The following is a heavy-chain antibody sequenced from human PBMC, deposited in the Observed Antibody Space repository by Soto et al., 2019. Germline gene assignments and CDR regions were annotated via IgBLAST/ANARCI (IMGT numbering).Heavy chain of an antibody. D-gene: IGHD2-15*01. CDR1: GGSFSGYY. J-gene: IGHJ2*01. V-gene: IGHV4-34*01. Sequence: QVQLQQWGAGLLKPSETLSLTCAVYGGSFSGYYWSWIRQPPGKGLEWIGEINHSGSTNYNPSLKSRGTISVDTSKNQFSLKLSSVTAADTAVYYCARARKGPIVVVVAATAHVFRYFDLWGRGTLVTVSS. CDR3: ARARKGPIVVVVAATAHVFRYFDL. CDR2: INHSGST.